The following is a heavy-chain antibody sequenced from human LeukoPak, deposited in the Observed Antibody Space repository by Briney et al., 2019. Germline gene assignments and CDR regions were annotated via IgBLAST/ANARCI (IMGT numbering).Heavy chain of an antibody. Sequence: ASVKVSCKASGYTFTSYGISWVRQAPGQGLEWMGWISAYNGNTNYARKLQGRVTMTTDTSTSTAYMELRSLRSDDTAVYYCARVTIFGVVNYYYGMDVWGQGTTVTVSS. D-gene: IGHD3-3*01. CDR2: ISAYNGNT. CDR3: ARVTIFGVVNYYYGMDV. CDR1: GYTFTSYG. J-gene: IGHJ6*02. V-gene: IGHV1-18*01.